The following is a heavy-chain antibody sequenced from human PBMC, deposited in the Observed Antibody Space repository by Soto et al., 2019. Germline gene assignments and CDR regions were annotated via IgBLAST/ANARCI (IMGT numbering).Heavy chain of an antibody. Sequence: QVQLQESGPGLVKPSETLSLTCSVSGGSVSDKTYYWSWLRQPPGKGLEWIGYVYYSGTTNYNPSLKRRVTISVDMSNNQFSLRLSSVTAADTALYFCARTTAVPNTLRSRYFLDYWGQGTLVTVSS. CDR1: GGSVSDKTYY. J-gene: IGHJ4*02. CDR2: VYYSGTT. V-gene: IGHV4-61*01. CDR3: ARTTAVPNTLRSRYFLDY. D-gene: IGHD4-17*01.